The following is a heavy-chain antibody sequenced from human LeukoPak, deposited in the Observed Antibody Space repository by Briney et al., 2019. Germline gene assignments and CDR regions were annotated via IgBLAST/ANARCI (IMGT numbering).Heavy chain of an antibody. CDR1: GGSISSGSYY. CDR2: IHYSGST. Sequence: SETLSLTCTVSGGSISSGSYYWSWIRQPPGKGLEWIGNIHYSGSTNYNPSLKSRVTISVDTSKNQFSLKLSSVTAADTAVYYCARVRNYYDSSGSYYVHYYYYMDVWGKGTTVTISS. J-gene: IGHJ6*03. D-gene: IGHD3-22*01. CDR3: ARVRNYYDSSGSYYVHYYYYMDV. V-gene: IGHV4-61*01.